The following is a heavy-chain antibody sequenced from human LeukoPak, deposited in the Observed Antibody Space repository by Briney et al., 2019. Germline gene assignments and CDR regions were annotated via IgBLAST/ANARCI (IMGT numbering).Heavy chain of an antibody. J-gene: IGHJ6*02. V-gene: IGHV4-34*01. CDR2: INHSGST. D-gene: IGHD3-10*01. Sequence: SETLSLTCAVYGGSFSGYYWSWIRQPPGKGLEWIGEINHSGSTNYNPSLKSRVTISVDTSKNQFPLKLSSVTAADTAVYYCARDRHLLWFGELLPNYYYYGMDVWGQGTTVTVSS. CDR3: ARDRHLLWFGELLPNYYYYGMDV. CDR1: GGSFSGYY.